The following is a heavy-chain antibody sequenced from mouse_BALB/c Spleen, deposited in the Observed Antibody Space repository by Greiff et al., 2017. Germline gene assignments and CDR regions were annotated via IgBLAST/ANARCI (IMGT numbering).Heavy chain of an antibody. J-gene: IGHJ3*01. CDR2: IWWDDDK. D-gene: IGHD2-2*01. Sequence: QVTLKESGPGILQPSQTLSLTCSFSGFSLSTSGMGVGWIRQPSGKGLEWLAHIWWDDDKRYNPALKSRLTISKDTSSNQVFLKIASVDTADTATYYCARMGLWLRRAWFAYWGQGTLVTVSA. CDR1: GFSLSTSGMG. V-gene: IGHV8-8*01. CDR3: ARMGLWLRRAWFAY.